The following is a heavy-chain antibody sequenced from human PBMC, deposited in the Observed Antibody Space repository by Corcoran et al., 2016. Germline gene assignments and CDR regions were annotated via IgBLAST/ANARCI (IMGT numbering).Heavy chain of an antibody. CDR1: GGFIGSYY. D-gene: IGHD3-10*01. J-gene: IGHJ4*02. V-gene: IGHV4-4*07. Sequence: QVQLQESGPGLVQPSETLSLTCTVSGGFIGSYYWSWIRQPAGTGLEWIGRASTTGNTNYNPSLKRRVTMSVDTSKNQFSLELSSVTAADTAVYFCARDRNLGGAGQGLPFDFWGQGIVVTVSS. CDR2: ASTTGNT. CDR3: ARDRNLGGAGQGLPFDF.